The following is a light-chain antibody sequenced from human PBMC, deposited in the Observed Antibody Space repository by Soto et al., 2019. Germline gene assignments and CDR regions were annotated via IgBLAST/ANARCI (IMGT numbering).Light chain of an antibody. CDR2: DAS. CDR3: QQYSRHWT. V-gene: IGKV1-5*01. Sequence: DIQMTQSPSTLSASVGDRVTITCRASQNINRWLAWYQRKPGKAPMLLIYDASSLQSGALSRFSGSGSGTEFTLTISSLQPDDFATYYCQQYSRHWTFGQGTKVDIK. CDR1: QNINRW. J-gene: IGKJ1*01.